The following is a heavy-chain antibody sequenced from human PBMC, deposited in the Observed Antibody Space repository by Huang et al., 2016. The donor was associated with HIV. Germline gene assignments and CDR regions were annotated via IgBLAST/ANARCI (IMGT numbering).Heavy chain of an antibody. CDR2: SFPCNSNT. CDR3: AIHDSNDFTFDD. CDR1: GFSFTSYW. D-gene: IGHD5-18*01. J-gene: IGHJ4*02. Sequence: EVQLVQSGVEVKKPGESLKISCKGSGFSFTSYWIGWVRPMPGKGLEWKGISFPCNSNTCYSPAFQGQVTISADKYTRTAYLQGSSLKASDSAIDYCAIHDSNDFTFDDWGQGTLVAVSS. V-gene: IGHV5-51*03.